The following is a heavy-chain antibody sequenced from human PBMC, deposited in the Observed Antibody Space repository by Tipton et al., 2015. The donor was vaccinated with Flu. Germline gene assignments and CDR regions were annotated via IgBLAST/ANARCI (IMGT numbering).Heavy chain of an antibody. Sequence: SLRLSCAVSGFTFDDYGMSWVRQVPGKGLEWVSVTNWNGGRTGYADSVKGRFTISRDNAKNSLYLQMNSLGVEDTAKYYCARALLVLLGGAQSGLDVWGQGTTVTVSS. V-gene: IGHV3-20*04. D-gene: IGHD3-16*01. J-gene: IGHJ6*02. CDR2: TNWNGGRT. CDR1: GFTFDDYG. CDR3: ARALLVLLGGAQSGLDV.